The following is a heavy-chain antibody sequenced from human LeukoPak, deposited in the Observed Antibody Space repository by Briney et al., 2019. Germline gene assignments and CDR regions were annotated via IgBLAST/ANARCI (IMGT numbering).Heavy chain of an antibody. CDR3: AHRVAASFFDY. V-gene: IGHV2-5*02. CDR1: GLLLSTTGVG. CDR2: IFWDDDK. Sequence: SGPTLVKPPQTLTLTCSFFGLLLSTTGVGVGWIGQPPRKALKWHALIFWDDDKRYSPSLKNRLTIHTANTKIQLVLTAPTIAPVDTASYYCAHRVAASFFDYWGQGTLVTVSS. J-gene: IGHJ4*02. D-gene: IGHD2-15*01.